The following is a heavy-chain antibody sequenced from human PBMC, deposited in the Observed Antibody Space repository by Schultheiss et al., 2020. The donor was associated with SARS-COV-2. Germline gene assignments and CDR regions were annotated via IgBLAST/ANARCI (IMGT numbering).Heavy chain of an antibody. J-gene: IGHJ3*02. CDR3: AKVFRWSLEFDAFDI. Sequence: GESLKISCAASGFTFSSYSMNWVRQAPGKGLEWVSYSSSSSSTIYYADSVKGRFTISRDNAKNSLYLQMNGLRAEDTAVYYCAKVFRWSLEFDAFDIWGQGTMVTV. D-gene: IGHD3-3*01. CDR1: GFTFSSYS. V-gene: IGHV3-48*04. CDR2: SSSSSSTI.